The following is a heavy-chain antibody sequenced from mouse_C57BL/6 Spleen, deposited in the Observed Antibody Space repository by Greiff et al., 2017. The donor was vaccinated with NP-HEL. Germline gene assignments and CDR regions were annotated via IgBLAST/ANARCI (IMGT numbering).Heavy chain of an antibody. CDR2: IDPSDSYT. D-gene: IGHD2-5*01. Sequence: QVQLQQPGAELVMPGASVKLSCKASGYTFTSYWMHWVKQRPGQGLEWIGEIDPSDSYTNYNQKFKGKSTLTVDKSSSTAYMQLSSLTSEDSAVYYGARKGAYYSNCDGYYYAMDYWGQGTSVTVSS. CDR3: ARKGAYYSNCDGYYYAMDY. CDR1: GYTFTSYW. J-gene: IGHJ4*01. V-gene: IGHV1-69*01.